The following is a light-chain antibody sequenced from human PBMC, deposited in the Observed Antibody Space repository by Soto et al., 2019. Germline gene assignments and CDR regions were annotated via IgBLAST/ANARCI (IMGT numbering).Light chain of an antibody. CDR3: AAWDDSLNASYV. Sequence: QSLLTQPPSASGTPGQRVTISCSGSSSNIGSNTVNWYQQLPGTAPKLLIYSNNQRPSGVPDRFSGSKSGTSASLAISGLQSEDEADYYCAAWDDSLNASYVFGTGTKVTVL. V-gene: IGLV1-44*01. CDR2: SNN. J-gene: IGLJ1*01. CDR1: SSNIGSNT.